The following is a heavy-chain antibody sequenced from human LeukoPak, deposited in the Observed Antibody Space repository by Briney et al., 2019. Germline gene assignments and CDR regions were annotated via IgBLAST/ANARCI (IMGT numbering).Heavy chain of an antibody. CDR2: ISWNSGSI. CDR1: GFTFDDYA. V-gene: IGHV3-9*01. D-gene: IGHD3-9*01. CDR3: ARGGPYDILTAFDY. J-gene: IGHJ4*02. Sequence: GGSLRLSCAASGFTFDDYAMHWVRQAPGRGLEWVSGISWNSGSIGYADSVKGRFTISRDNAKNSLYLQMNSLRAEDTALYYCARGGPYDILTAFDYWGQGTLVTVSS.